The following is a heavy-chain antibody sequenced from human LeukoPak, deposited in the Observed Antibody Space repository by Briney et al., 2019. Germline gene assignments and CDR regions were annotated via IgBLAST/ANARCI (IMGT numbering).Heavy chain of an antibody. V-gene: IGHV3-21*01. CDR3: AKYIAVAGTRAFDI. Sequence: PGGSLRLYCAASGFTFSSYSMNWVRQAPGKGLEWVSSISISRSNIYYADPVRVRFTTARDNTKNSLYLQMNRLDAEDPSEYYSAKYIAVAGTRAFDIWGQGTMVTVSS. CDR1: GFTFSSYS. J-gene: IGHJ3*02. D-gene: IGHD6-19*01. CDR2: ISISRSNI.